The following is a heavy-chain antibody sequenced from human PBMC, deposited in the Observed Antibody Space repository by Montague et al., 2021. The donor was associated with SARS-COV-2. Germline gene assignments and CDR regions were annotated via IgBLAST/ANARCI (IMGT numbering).Heavy chain of an antibody. Sequence: SLRLSCAASGFTFSSYAMSWFRQAPGKGLEWVSAISGSGGSTYYADSVKGRFTISRDNSKNTLYLQINSLRAEDTAVYYCARDNGPIWFWESSLDYWGQGTLVTVSS. D-gene: IGHD3-10*01. CDR3: ARDNGPIWFWESSLDY. V-gene: IGHV3-23*01. J-gene: IGHJ4*02. CDR2: ISGSGGST. CDR1: GFTFSSYA.